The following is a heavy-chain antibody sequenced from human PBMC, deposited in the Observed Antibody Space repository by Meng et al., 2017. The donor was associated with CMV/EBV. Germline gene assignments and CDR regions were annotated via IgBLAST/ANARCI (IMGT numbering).Heavy chain of an antibody. V-gene: IGHV3-7*01. CDR3: ATTSGSSY. CDR1: GFTFSPFW. J-gene: IGHJ4*02. CDR2: ISPDGTLT. D-gene: IGHD6-6*01. Sequence: GGSLRLSCGSYGFTFSPFWMSWFRRAPGKRLEWVAHISPDGTLTYYVDSVRGRFTISRDNTENSIYLHMSTLRAEDTAVYYCATTSGSSYWGQGAQVTVSS.